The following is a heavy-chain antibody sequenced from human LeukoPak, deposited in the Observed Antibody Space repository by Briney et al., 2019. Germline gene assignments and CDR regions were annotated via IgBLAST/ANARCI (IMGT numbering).Heavy chain of an antibody. Sequence: GGSLRRSCAASGFTFSSYAMSWVRQAPGKGLEWVSSVSGSGSSTYYADSVKGRFTISRDNSKNTLYLQMNSLRAEDTAVYYCAKDQRGYGRIIDYWGQGTLVTISS. J-gene: IGHJ4*02. CDR2: VSGSGSST. CDR1: GFTFSSYA. V-gene: IGHV3-23*01. CDR3: AKDQRGYGRIIDY. D-gene: IGHD3-10*01.